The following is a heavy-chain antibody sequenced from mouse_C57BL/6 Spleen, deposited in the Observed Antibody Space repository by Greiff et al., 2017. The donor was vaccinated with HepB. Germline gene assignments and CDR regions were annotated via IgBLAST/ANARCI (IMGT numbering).Heavy chain of an antibody. CDR2: ISDGGSYT. D-gene: IGHD2-12*01. CDR3: ARDPESYYSAMDY. J-gene: IGHJ4*01. V-gene: IGHV5-4*01. Sequence: EVQVVESGGGLVKPGGSLKLSCAASGFTFSSYAMSWVRQTPEKRLEWVATISDGGSYTYYPDNVKGRFTISRDNAKNNLYLQMSHLKSEDTAMYYCARDPESYYSAMDYWGQGTSVTVSS. CDR1: GFTFSSYA.